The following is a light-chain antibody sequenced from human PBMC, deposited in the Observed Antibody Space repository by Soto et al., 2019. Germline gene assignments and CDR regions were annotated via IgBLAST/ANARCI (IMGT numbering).Light chain of an antibody. J-gene: IGKJ1*01. Sequence: IVVTQSPLSLTVTPGEPASISCRSSQSLLHTNGYNYLEWYLQKPGQSPQLLIYMGSNRASGVPARFTGSLSGTDFTLKISRVEADDVGVYYCLQALQTWTFGQGTKVEIK. CDR2: MGS. CDR3: LQALQTWT. V-gene: IGKV2-28*01. CDR1: QSLLHTNGYNY.